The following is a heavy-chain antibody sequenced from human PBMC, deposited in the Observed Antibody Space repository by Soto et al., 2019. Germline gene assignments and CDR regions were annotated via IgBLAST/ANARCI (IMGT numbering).Heavy chain of an antibody. Sequence: QVQLVESGGGVVQPGRSLRLSCAASGFTFSSYGMHWVRQAPGKGLEWVAVIWYDGSNKYYADSVKGRFTISRDNSKNTLYLPMNSLRAEDTAVYYCARDMEDFWSGYTFDYWVQGTLVTVSS. V-gene: IGHV3-33*01. CDR1: GFTFSSYG. D-gene: IGHD3-3*01. CDR2: IWYDGSNK. CDR3: ARDMEDFWSGYTFDY. J-gene: IGHJ4*02.